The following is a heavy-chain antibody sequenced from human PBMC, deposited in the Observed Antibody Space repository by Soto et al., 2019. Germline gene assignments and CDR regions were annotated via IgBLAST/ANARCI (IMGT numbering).Heavy chain of an antibody. V-gene: IGHV3-49*04. Sequence: SLRLSCTASGFTFGDYAMSWVRQAPGKGLEWVGFIRSKAYGGTTEYAASVKGRFTISRDDSKSIAYLQMNSLKTEDTAVYYCTRGCIAARPGVLDYWGQGTLVTV. D-gene: IGHD6-6*01. CDR2: IRSKAYGGTT. CDR3: TRGCIAARPGVLDY. J-gene: IGHJ4*02. CDR1: GFTFGDYA.